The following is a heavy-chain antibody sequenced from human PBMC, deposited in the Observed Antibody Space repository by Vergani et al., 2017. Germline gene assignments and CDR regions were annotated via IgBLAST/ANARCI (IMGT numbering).Heavy chain of an antibody. Sequence: QVQLVQSGAEVKKPGASVKVSCKASGGTFSSYAISWVRQAPGQGLEWMGRIIPILGIANSAQKFQGRVTITADKSTSTANMELSSLRSEDTAMYYCVAGSAVTKGHYYYYYGMDVWGQGTTVTVSS. D-gene: IGHD4-17*01. CDR1: GGTFSSYA. J-gene: IGHJ6*02. CDR2: IIPILGIA. V-gene: IGHV1-69*04. CDR3: VAGSAVTKGHYYYYYGMDV.